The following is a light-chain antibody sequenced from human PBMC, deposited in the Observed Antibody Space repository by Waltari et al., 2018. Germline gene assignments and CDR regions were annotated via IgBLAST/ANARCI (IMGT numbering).Light chain of an antibody. Sequence: EIVMTQSPVTLSVSLGERATLPCRASQSVSSALAWYQQKPGQAPRLLIYDASTRAAGLAARFSASGSGTDFTLTISSLQPEDFATYYCQQLNSYPLTFGGGTKVEI. V-gene: IGKV3-15*01. CDR2: DAS. CDR3: QQLNSYPLT. J-gene: IGKJ4*01. CDR1: QSVSSA.